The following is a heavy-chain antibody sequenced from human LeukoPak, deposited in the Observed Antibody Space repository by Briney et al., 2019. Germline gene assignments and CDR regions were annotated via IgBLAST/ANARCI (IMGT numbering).Heavy chain of an antibody. V-gene: IGHV3-30*04. Sequence: PGSSLRLFCAASGFTFSSYAMHWVRQAPGKGLEWVSFIQYGGSRENYSDSVKGRFSISRDNARNTLYLQMYSLRPDDTAVYYCAKDLFFWGQGTVVTVSS. J-gene: IGHJ3*01. D-gene: IGHD3-9*01. CDR3: AKDLFF. CDR1: GFTFSSYA. CDR2: IQYGGSRE.